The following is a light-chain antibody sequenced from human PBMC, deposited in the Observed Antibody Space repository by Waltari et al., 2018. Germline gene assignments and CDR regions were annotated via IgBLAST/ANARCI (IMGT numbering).Light chain of an antibody. J-gene: IGLJ1*01. CDR1: SSDVCRYNY. CDR3: SSFADTNPFV. CDR2: EVT. Sequence: QSALTQPPSASGSPGHSVTISCTGPSSDVCRYNYVSWYQQHPGKAPKLIIYEVTKRPSGVPDRFSGSKSGNTASLTVSGLQAEDEADYYCSSFADTNPFVFGTGTKVTVL. V-gene: IGLV2-8*01.